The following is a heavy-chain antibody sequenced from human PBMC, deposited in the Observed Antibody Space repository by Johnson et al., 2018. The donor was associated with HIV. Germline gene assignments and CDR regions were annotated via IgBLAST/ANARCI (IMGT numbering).Heavy chain of an antibody. Sequence: VQLVESGGGLVQPGGSLRLSCAASGFIFSNFDMHWVRQAAGRRLEWVSGIDTAGNTYYLGSVKGRFTISRDNFKDTLYLQMNNARVEDTALYYCARDGPSGEYYSFWSGPLGSRHALDIWGQGTMVTVSS. CDR1: GFIFSNFD. V-gene: IGHV3-13*01. CDR3: ARDGPSGEYYSFWSGPLGSRHALDI. CDR2: IDTAGNT. D-gene: IGHD3-3*01. J-gene: IGHJ3*02.